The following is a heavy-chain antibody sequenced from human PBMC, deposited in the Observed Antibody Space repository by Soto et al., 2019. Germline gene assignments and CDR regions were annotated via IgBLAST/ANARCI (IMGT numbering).Heavy chain of an antibody. CDR1: GYTFTSYD. Sequence: ASVKVSCKASGYTFTSYDINWVRQATGQGLEWMGWMNPNSGNTGYAQKFQGRVTMTRNTSISTAYMELSSLRSEDTAVYYCARWWMYAPRFDPWGQGTLVTVSS. V-gene: IGHV1-8*01. J-gene: IGHJ5*02. CDR3: ARWWMYAPRFDP. CDR2: MNPNSGNT. D-gene: IGHD2-8*01.